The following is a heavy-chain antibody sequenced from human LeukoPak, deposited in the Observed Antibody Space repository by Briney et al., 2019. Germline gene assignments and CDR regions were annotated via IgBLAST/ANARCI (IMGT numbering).Heavy chain of an antibody. V-gene: IGHV1-69*04. J-gene: IGHJ4*02. CDR3: ARDRYLSSSWYPC. Sequence: SVKIFCKASGGTFSSYANSWVRPAPGQGPEWMRRIIPILGIANYGQKFQGRVTITADKSTSTTYMELSSLRSEDTAVYYCARDRYLSSSWYPCWGQGTLVTVSS. CDR2: IIPILGIA. D-gene: IGHD6-13*01. CDR1: GGTFSSYA.